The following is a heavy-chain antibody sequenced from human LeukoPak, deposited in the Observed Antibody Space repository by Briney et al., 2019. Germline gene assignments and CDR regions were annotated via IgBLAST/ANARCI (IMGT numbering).Heavy chain of an antibody. J-gene: IGHJ4*02. CDR3: ARAMTTAYYFDY. D-gene: IGHD4-17*01. CDR2: IYSGGST. CDR1: GFTVSSNY. Sequence: TGGSLRLSCAASGFTVSSNYMTWVRQAPGKGLEWVSVIYSGGSTYYADSVTGRFTISRDNSKNTLYLQMNSLRAEGTAVYYCARAMTTAYYFDYWGQGTLVTVSS. V-gene: IGHV3-53*01.